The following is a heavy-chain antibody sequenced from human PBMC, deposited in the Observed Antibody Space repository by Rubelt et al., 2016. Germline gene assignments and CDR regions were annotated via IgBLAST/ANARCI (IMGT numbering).Heavy chain of an antibody. J-gene: IGHJ4*02. D-gene: IGHD4/OR15-4a*01. Sequence: EVQVVESGGGLVQPGRSLRLSCAASGFTVSSKYMSWVRQAPGKGLEWVANIKQDGSDEYYVDSVKGRFTVSRDNAKNSLYLQMNSLRAEDTAVYYGARTMAGTGTNYWGQGALVTVSS. CDR1: GFTVSSKY. CDR2: IKQDGSDE. V-gene: IGHV3-7*01. CDR3: ARTMAGTGTNY.